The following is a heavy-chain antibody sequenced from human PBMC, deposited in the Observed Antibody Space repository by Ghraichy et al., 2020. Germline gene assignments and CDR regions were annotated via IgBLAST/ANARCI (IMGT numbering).Heavy chain of an antibody. J-gene: IGHJ6*02. Sequence: LSLTCAASGFTFSSYAMHWVRQAPGKGLEYVSAISSNGGSTYYANSVKGRFTISRDNSKNTLYLQMGSLRAEDMAVYYCARDMISRIAAAGYGMDVWGQGTTVTVSS. V-gene: IGHV3-64*01. CDR2: ISSNGGST. CDR1: GFTFSSYA. CDR3: ARDMISRIAAAGYGMDV. D-gene: IGHD6-13*01.